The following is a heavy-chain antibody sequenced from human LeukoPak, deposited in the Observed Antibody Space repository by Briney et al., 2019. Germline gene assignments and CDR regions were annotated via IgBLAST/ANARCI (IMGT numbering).Heavy chain of an antibody. CDR1: GFTFSSYS. J-gene: IGHJ6*03. V-gene: IGHV3-21*01. CDR3: ARPPPLLTDYYYYYMDV. D-gene: IGHD4-11*01. Sequence: PGGSLRLSCAASGFTFSSYSMNWVRQAPGEGLEWVSSISSSSSYIYYADSVKGRFTISRDNAKNSLYLQMNSLRAEDTAVYYCARPPPLLTDYYYYYMDVWGKGTTVTVSS. CDR2: ISSSSSYI.